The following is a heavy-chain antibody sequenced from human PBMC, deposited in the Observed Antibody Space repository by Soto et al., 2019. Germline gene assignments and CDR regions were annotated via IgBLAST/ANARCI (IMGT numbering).Heavy chain of an antibody. J-gene: IGHJ3*02. CDR3: GTPLYSSSWYEDLGAFDI. V-gene: IGHV4-59*08. Sequence: SETLSLTCTVSGGSISSYYWSWIRQPPGKGLEWIGYIYYSGSTNYNPSLKSRVTISVDTSKNQFSLKLSSVTAADTAVYYCGTPLYSSSWYEDLGAFDIWGQGTRVTVSS. CDR2: IYYSGST. D-gene: IGHD6-13*01. CDR1: GGSISSYY.